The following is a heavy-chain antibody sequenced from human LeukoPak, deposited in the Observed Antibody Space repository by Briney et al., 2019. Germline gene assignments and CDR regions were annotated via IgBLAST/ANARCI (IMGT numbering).Heavy chain of an antibody. CDR1: GDSFSSHY. Sequence: PSETLSLTCAVSGDSFSSHYWTWIRQPPGRGLEWIGYISYIGTTNYNPSLKSRDTISIDTSKNQFSLKLSSVTTADTAVYYCARDLVTVTKGFDIWGLGTMVSVSS. CDR2: ISYIGTT. V-gene: IGHV4-59*11. CDR3: ARDLVTVTKGFDI. D-gene: IGHD4-17*01. J-gene: IGHJ3*02.